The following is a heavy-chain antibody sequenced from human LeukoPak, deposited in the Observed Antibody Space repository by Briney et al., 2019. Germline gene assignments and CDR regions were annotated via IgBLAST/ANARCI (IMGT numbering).Heavy chain of an antibody. CDR3: AKDRAPDNYGSGSYYNGPAYFDY. D-gene: IGHD3-10*01. CDR2: ISGSGGST. V-gene: IGHV3-23*01. CDR1: GFTFSSYA. J-gene: IGHJ4*02. Sequence: PGGSMRLSCAASGFTFSSYAMSWVRQAQGKGLEWVSAISGSGGSTYYADSVKGRFTISRDNSKNTLYLQMNSLRAEDTAVYYCAKDRAPDNYGSGSYYNGPAYFDYWGQGTLVTVSS.